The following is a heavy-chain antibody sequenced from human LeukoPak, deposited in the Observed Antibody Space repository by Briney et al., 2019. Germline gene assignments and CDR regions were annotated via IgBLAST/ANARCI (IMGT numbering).Heavy chain of an antibody. CDR3: AKVRWDNSGWYYLDS. D-gene: IGHD6-19*01. Sequence: PGGSLRLSCAASGFSFSDYNMNWVRQAPGKGLEWVAVISYDGRNEYYGDSVKGRSSVSRDNSKSTLYLQVDSLRPDDTAIYYCAKVRWDNSGWYYLDSWGQGTLVTVSS. CDR2: ISYDGRNE. V-gene: IGHV3-30*18. J-gene: IGHJ4*02. CDR1: GFSFSDYN.